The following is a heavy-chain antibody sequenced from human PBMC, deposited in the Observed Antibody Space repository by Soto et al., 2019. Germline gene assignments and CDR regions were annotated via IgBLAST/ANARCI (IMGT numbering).Heavy chain of an antibody. CDR1: GGTFSSYA. CDR2: IIPIFGTA. CDR3: ASLITMVRAEVSR. Sequence: ASVKVSCNASGGTFSSYAISWVRQAPGQGLEWMGGIIPIFGTANYAQKFQGRVTITADKSTSTAYMELSSLRSEDKAVYYCASLITMVRAEVSRWRQGTLVSVAS. J-gene: IGHJ1*01. V-gene: IGHV1-69*06. D-gene: IGHD3-10*01.